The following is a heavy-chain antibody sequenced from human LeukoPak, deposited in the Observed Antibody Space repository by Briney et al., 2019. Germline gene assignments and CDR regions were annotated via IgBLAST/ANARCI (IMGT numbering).Heavy chain of an antibody. D-gene: IGHD6-13*01. Sequence: SSETLSLTCTFSGGAISNYFWSWIRQPPGKGLEWIGYIYYSGSTNYNPSLKSRVTISIDTSKNQFSLKLSSVTAADTAVYYCARHGQTYSNSFDYWGQGSLVTVSS. J-gene: IGHJ4*02. V-gene: IGHV4-59*08. CDR1: GGAISNYF. CDR2: IYYSGST. CDR3: ARHGQTYSNSFDY.